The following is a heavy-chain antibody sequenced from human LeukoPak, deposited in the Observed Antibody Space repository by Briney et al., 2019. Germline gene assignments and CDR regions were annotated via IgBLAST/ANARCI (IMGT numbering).Heavy chain of an antibody. CDR3: ICSTLGF. CDR2: IRSKANSYAT. D-gene: IGHD3-16*01. Sequence: GGSLRLSCAASGLTFSGSAMHWVRQASGKGLEWVGRIRSKANSYATAYAASVIGRFTISRDDSKNTTFLQMDSLKTEDTAVYYCICSTLGFWGQGTLVTVSS. V-gene: IGHV3-73*01. CDR1: GLTFSGSA. J-gene: IGHJ4*02.